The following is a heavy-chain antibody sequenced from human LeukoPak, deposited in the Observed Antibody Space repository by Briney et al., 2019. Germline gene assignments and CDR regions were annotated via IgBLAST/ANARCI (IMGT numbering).Heavy chain of an antibody. CDR3: ARAPITSPFYFDY. CDR1: GFAFDEHG. CDR2: INWSGGST. J-gene: IGHJ4*02. Sequence: RAGGSLRLSCTASGFAFDEHGMSWVRHVPGKGLEWVSGINWSGGSTGYADPLRGRFTISRDNAKNSLYLQMDSLRAEDTALYYCARAPITSPFYFDYWGLGTLVTVSS. D-gene: IGHD2-2*01. V-gene: IGHV3-20*04.